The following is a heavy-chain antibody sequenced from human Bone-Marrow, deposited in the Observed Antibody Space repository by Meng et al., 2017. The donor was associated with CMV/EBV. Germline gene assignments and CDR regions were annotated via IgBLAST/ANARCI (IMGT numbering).Heavy chain of an antibody. CDR3: ARLLWFGELSPGGGDY. Sequence: GESLKISCAASGFTFDDYGMSWVRQPPGKGLEWLANIKQDGSEKYYVDSVKGRFTISRDNVKNSLYLQMNSLRAEDTAVYYCARLLWFGELSPGGGDYWGQGTLVNVYS. V-gene: IGHV3-7*01. J-gene: IGHJ4*02. CDR1: GFTFDDYG. D-gene: IGHD3-10*01. CDR2: IKQDGSEK.